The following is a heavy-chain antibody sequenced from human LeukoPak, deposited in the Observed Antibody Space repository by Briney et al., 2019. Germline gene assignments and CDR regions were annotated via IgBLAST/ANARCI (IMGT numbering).Heavy chain of an antibody. CDR1: GGSIGTYI. Sequence: PSETLSLTCTVSGGSIGTYIWSWIRQPPGKGLEWIGYIYYSGSTNYNPSLKSRVTISLDTSKNQFSLKLSSVTAADTAMYYCARVSRGNSVGGDYWGQGTLVTVSS. V-gene: IGHV4-59*01. D-gene: IGHD4-23*01. CDR3: ARVSRGNSVGGDY. J-gene: IGHJ4*02. CDR2: IYYSGST.